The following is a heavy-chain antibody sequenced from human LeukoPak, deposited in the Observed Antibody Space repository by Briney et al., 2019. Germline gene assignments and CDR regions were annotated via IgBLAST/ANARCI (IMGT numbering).Heavy chain of an antibody. CDR3: TRGASIAAAGTHAFDI. CDR1: GFTFSRYW. J-gene: IGHJ3*02. V-gene: IGHV3-74*01. D-gene: IGHD6-13*01. Sequence: GGSLRLSCAASGFTFSRYWIHWVRQVPGKGLVWVSRINSDGSSTGYADSVKGRFTISRDNAKNTLYLQMNSLRAEDTAVYSCTRGASIAAAGTHAFDIWGQGTMVTVSS. CDR2: INSDGSST.